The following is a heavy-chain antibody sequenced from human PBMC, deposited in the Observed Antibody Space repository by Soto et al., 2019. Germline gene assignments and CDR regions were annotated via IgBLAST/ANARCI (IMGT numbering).Heavy chain of an antibody. CDR1: GLSFSKYK. Sequence: GESLKISCEGSGLSFSKYKIGWVRQMPGKGLEWMGIINPGDSDTRYSPSFQGQVTISADKSISTAYLQWSTLKASDTATYYCATSYGYSYYYYYGMDVWGQGTTGTVSS. D-gene: IGHD1-1*01. CDR2: INPGDSDT. V-gene: IGHV5-51*01. CDR3: ATSYGYSYYYYYGMDV. J-gene: IGHJ6*02.